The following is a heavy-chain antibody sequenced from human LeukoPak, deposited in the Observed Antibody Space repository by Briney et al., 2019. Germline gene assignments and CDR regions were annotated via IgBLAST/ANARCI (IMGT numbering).Heavy chain of an antibody. CDR3: ARAVIVVAAATQRNWFDP. D-gene: IGHD2-15*01. Sequence: SETLSLTCAVYGRSFSGYYWTWIRQTPGKGLEWIGEINHSGITDYNPSLRSRVTISVDTSKNQFALKLSSVTAADTAIYYCARAVIVVAAATQRNWFDPWGQGTLVTVSS. J-gene: IGHJ5*02. CDR2: INHSGIT. V-gene: IGHV4-34*01. CDR1: GRSFSGYY.